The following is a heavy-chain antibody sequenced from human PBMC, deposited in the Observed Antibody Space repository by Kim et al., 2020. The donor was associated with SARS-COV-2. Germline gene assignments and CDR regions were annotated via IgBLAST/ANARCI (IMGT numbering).Heavy chain of an antibody. CDR3: AKEGVAGHYYYYGMDV. J-gene: IGHJ6*02. V-gene: IGHV3-30*02. Sequence: VKGRCTISRDNSKNTLYLQMNSRRAEDTAVYYGAKEGVAGHYYYYGMDVWGQGTAVTVSS. D-gene: IGHD6-19*01.